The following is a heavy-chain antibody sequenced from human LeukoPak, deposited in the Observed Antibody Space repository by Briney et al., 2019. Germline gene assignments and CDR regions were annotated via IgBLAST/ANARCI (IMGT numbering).Heavy chain of an antibody. CDR3: ARGNGDDGDYVPDAFDI. V-gene: IGHV5-51*01. Sequence: PGESLKISCKGSGYSFTSYWIGWVRQMPGKGLEWVGIIYPGDSDTRYSPSFQGQVTISADKSISTAYLQWSSLKASDTAMYYCARGNGDDGDYVPDAFDIWGQGTMVTVSS. CDR1: GYSFTSYW. D-gene: IGHD4-17*01. CDR2: IYPGDSDT. J-gene: IGHJ3*02.